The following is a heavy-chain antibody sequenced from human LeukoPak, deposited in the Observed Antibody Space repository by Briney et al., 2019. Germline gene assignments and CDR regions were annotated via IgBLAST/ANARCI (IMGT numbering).Heavy chain of an antibody. J-gene: IGHJ5*02. Sequence: QPGGSLRLSCAASGFTFSSYEMNWVRQAPGKGLEWVSYISSSGGTIYYADSVKGRFTISRDNAKNTLYLQLNSLTAEDTAVYYCAKGFTYVSPWGQGSLVTVSS. CDR1: GFTFSSYE. V-gene: IGHV3-48*03. CDR2: ISSSGGTI. D-gene: IGHD3-10*02. CDR3: AKGFTYVSP.